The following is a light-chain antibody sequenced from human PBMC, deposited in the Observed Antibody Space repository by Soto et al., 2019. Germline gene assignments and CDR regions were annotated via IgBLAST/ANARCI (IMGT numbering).Light chain of an antibody. CDR1: QGISNY. CDR2: AAS. Sequence: IQLTQSASSLSASLGDRVTITCGASQGISNYLAWYQQRPGKAPKLLIYAASTLQSGVPSRFSGSGSATDFTLTISSLQTEDFATYDCQQLNSYPITFGQGTRLEIK. V-gene: IGKV1-9*01. CDR3: QQLNSYPIT. J-gene: IGKJ5*01.